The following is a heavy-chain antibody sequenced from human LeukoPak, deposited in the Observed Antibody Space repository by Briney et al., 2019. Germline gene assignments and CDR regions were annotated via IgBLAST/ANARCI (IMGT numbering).Heavy chain of an antibody. J-gene: IGHJ4*02. D-gene: IGHD4-23*01. V-gene: IGHV3-7*01. CDR2: IKPDGSEK. CDR3: VTHEVTVITRSTFDN. CDR1: GFTFSHFW. Sequence: GGSLRLSCIASGFTFSHFWMSWVRQAPGKGLEWLANIKPDGSEKYYGNSVKGRFTILRDNAKNSVYLQMNSLRAEDTGVYYCVTHEVTVITRSTFDNWGQGTLVTVSS.